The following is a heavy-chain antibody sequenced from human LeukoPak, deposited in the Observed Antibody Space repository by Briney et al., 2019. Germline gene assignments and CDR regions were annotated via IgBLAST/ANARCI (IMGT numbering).Heavy chain of an antibody. CDR1: GYTFTGYY. CDR2: INPNSGGT. CDR3: ARDRRYFDWLLSIRDAFDI. D-gene: IGHD3-9*01. V-gene: IGHV1-2*02. J-gene: IGHJ3*02. Sequence: ASVKVSCKASGYTFTGYYMHWVRQAPGQGLEWMGWINPNSGGTNYAQKFQGRVTMTRDTSISTAYMELSRLRSDDTAVYYCARDRRYFDWLLSIRDAFDIWAKGQWSPSLQ.